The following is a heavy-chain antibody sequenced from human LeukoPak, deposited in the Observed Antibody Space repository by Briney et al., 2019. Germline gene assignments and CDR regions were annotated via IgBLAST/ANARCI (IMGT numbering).Heavy chain of an antibody. CDR2: ISASGGTT. CDR1: GFTFSSYA. J-gene: IGHJ4*02. D-gene: IGHD3-10*01. CDR3: AKASSYGSMSYDFDS. V-gene: IGHV3-23*01. Sequence: PGGSLRLSCAASGFTFSSYAMNWVRRDPGKGLEWVSGISASGGTTYYADSMKGRFTISRDNSKGTLFLQLNSLRAEDTAVYYCAKASSYGSMSYDFDSWGQGTLVTVSS.